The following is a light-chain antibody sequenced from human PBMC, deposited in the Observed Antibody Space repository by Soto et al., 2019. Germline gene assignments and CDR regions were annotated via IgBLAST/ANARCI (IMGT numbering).Light chain of an antibody. Sequence: QSALTQPASVSGSPGQSITISCTGTSSDVGAYNSVSWYQQHPGKAPKLMIYDVSNRPSGVSNRFSGSKSGNTASLTISGLQAEGEADYYCTSYTSSSTHDYVFGTGTKVTVL. V-gene: IGLV2-14*01. CDR2: DVS. CDR1: SSDVGAYNS. J-gene: IGLJ1*01. CDR3: TSYTSSSTHDYV.